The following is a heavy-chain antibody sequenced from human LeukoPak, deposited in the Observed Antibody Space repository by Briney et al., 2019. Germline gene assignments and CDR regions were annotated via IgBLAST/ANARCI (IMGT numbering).Heavy chain of an antibody. V-gene: IGHV3-7*01. Sequence: PGGSLRLSCAASGFTFSSYWMSWVRQAPGKGLEWVANIKQDGSEKYYVDSVKGRFTISRDNAKNSLYLQMNSLRAEDTAVYYCARERGQWYSGSYYNPFFDYWGQGTLVTVSS. CDR1: GFTFSSYW. CDR3: ARERGQWYSGSYYNPFFDY. J-gene: IGHJ4*02. D-gene: IGHD1-26*01. CDR2: IKQDGSEK.